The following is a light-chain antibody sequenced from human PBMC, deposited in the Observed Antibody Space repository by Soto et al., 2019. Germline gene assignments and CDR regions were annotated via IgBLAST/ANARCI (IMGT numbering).Light chain of an antibody. CDR1: TSNIGYNF. Sequence: QSVLTQPPSASGTPGQRVTISCSGSTSNIGYNFVSWYQQFPGAAPKLLIFENDKRVSGTPDRFSGSKSGTSGTLAITGLQTGDEADYYCATWESSLSIAVFGGGTKLTVL. CDR2: END. CDR3: ATWESSLSIAV. J-gene: IGLJ2*01. V-gene: IGLV1-51*02.